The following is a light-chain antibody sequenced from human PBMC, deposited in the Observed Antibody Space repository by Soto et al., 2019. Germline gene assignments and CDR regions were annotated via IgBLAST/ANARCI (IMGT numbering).Light chain of an antibody. J-gene: IGKJ1*01. CDR2: DAS. V-gene: IGKV1-5*01. CDR1: QSITNR. CDR3: QHYGGMWT. Sequence: DIQMTQSPSTLSASVGDRVTITCRASQSITNRLAWYQQKPGKAPKVLIYDASSLESGVPSRFGGSGYGTEFILTISSLQADDFATYWCQHYGGMWTFGQGTKVDIK.